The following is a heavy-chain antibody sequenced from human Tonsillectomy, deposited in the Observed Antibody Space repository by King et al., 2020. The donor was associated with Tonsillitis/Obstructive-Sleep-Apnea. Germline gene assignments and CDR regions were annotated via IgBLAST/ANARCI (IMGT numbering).Heavy chain of an antibody. CDR3: TRGSIRGWYEN. D-gene: IGHD6-19*01. CDR2: AYYRAKWYN. J-gene: IGHJ4*02. V-gene: IGHV6-1*01. CDR1: GDRVSCNKAA. Sequence: VQLQQSGPGLVKPSPTLSLTCVISGDRVSCNKAAWNWIRQSPSRGLEWLGRAYYRAKWYNDYGVSLKGRSIINPDTSKNQFSLQLNSVTPEDTAVYYCTRGSIRGWYENWGQGTLVTVSS.